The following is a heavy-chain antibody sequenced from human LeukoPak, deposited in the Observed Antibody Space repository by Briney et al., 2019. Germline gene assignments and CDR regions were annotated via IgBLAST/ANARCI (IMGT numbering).Heavy chain of an antibody. V-gene: IGHV3-23*01. J-gene: IGHJ5*02. CDR1: GFTFSNYA. CDR2: ISGSGYTT. Sequence: GGSLRLSCAASGFTFSNYAMSWVRQAPGKGLEWVSGISGSGYTTYYADSVKGRFTISRDNSKNTLYLQMNSLRAEDTAVYYCARVPLGEFKGFDPWGQGTLVTVSS. D-gene: IGHD3-10*01. CDR3: ARVPLGEFKGFDP.